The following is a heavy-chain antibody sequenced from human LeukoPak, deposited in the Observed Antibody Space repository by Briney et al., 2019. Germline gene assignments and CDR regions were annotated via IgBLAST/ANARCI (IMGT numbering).Heavy chain of an antibody. CDR2: IKSKTDGGTT. CDR1: GFTFSNAW. V-gene: IGHV3-15*01. CDR3: LYYDFWSGSLLAHGG. J-gene: IGHJ4*02. D-gene: IGHD3-3*01. Sequence: PGGSLRLSCAASGFTFSNAWMSWVRQAPGKGREWVGRIKSKTDGGTTDYAAPVKGRFTISRDDSKNTLYLQMNSLKTEDTAVYYCLYYDFWSGSLLAHGGWGQGTLVTVSS.